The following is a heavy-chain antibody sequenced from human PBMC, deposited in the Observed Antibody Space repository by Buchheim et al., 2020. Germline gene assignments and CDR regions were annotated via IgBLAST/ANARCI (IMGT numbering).Heavy chain of an antibody. CDR2: ISSSGSTI. Sequence: EVQLVESGGGLVQPGGSLRLSCAASGFTFSSYEMNWVRQAPGKGLEWVSYISSSGSTIYYADSVKGRFTISRDNAKNSLYLQMNSPRAEDTAVYYCARAGGYSYGFWRGDYGMDVWGQGTT. CDR3: ARAGGYSYGFWRGDYGMDV. CDR1: GFTFSSYE. J-gene: IGHJ6*02. D-gene: IGHD5-18*01. V-gene: IGHV3-48*03.